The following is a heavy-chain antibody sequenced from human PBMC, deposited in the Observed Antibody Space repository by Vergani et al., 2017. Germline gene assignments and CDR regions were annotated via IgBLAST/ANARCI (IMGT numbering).Heavy chain of an antibody. D-gene: IGHD5-24*01. Sequence: EVQLVESGGGLVKPGGSLRLSCAASGFTFSNAWMSWVRQAPGKGLEWVGRIKSKTDGGTTDYAAPVKGRFTISRDNAKSSLFLQMDSLRAEDTAVYYCASDHRDYNNYPGTFDIWGQGSMVTVSS. J-gene: IGHJ3*02. V-gene: IGHV3-15*01. CDR2: IKSKTDGGTT. CDR1: GFTFSNAW. CDR3: ASDHRDYNNYPGTFDI.